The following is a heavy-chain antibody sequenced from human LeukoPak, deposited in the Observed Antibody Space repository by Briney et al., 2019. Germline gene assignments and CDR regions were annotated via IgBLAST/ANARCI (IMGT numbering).Heavy chain of an antibody. CDR3: AKLFRYYYDSSGPRGIDY. Sequence: GGSPRLSCAASGFTFSSYAMSWVRQAPGKGLEWVSAISGSGGSTYYADSVKGRFTISRDNSKNTLYLQMNSLRAEDTAVYYCAKLFRYYYDSSGPRGIDYWGQGTLVTVSS. CDR1: GFTFSSYA. CDR2: ISGSGGST. J-gene: IGHJ4*02. D-gene: IGHD3-22*01. V-gene: IGHV3-23*01.